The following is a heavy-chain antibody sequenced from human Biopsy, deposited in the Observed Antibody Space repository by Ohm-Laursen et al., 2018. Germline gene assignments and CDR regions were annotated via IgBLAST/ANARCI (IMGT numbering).Heavy chain of an antibody. Sequence: AASVKVSCKGSGYIFTSFGVSWVRQAPGHGLEWMGWVSTYNGNTEYEQKFQGRVTMTTDTSANTAYMELRSLRSEDTAVYFCARVREGGLLDYWGQGILVTVSS. CDR1: GYIFTSFG. J-gene: IGHJ4*02. D-gene: IGHD3-16*01. CDR3: ARVREGGLLDY. V-gene: IGHV1-18*01. CDR2: VSTYNGNT.